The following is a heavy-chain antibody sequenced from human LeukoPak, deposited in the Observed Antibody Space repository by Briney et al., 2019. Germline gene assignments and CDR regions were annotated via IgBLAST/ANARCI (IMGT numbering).Heavy chain of an antibody. Sequence: PSETLSLTCTVSGGSLSSYYWSWIRQPPGEGLGWIGYIYYSGSTNYNPSLKSRVTISVDTSKNQFSLKLSCVTAADTAVYYCARKVVGATGRWYFDLWGRGTLVTVSS. J-gene: IGHJ2*01. CDR1: GGSLSSYY. D-gene: IGHD1-26*01. CDR2: IYYSGST. CDR3: ARKVVGATGRWYFDL. V-gene: IGHV4-59*01.